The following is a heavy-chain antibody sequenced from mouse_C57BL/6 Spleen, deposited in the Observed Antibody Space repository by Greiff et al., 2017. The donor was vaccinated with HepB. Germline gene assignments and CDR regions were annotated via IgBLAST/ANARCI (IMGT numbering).Heavy chain of an antibody. CDR1: GFTFSDYG. V-gene: IGHV5-17*01. CDR2: ISSGSSTI. D-gene: IGHD6-1*01. J-gene: IGHJ4*01. Sequence: DVMLVESGGGLVKPGGSLKLSCAASGFTFSDYGMHWVRQAPEKGLEWVAYISSGSSTIYYADTVKGRFTISRDNAKNTLFLQMTSLRSEDTAMYYCARRDYPLYAMDYWGQGTSVTVSS. CDR3: ARRDYPLYAMDY.